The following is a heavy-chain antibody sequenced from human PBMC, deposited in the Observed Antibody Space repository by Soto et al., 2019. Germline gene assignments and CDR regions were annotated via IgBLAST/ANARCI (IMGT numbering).Heavy chain of an antibody. CDR3: ARDPGYCTNGVCPIFDF. V-gene: IGHV4-59*01. Sequence: SEPLSLTCTGSGDSIKNYFWSWVRHPPGKGLEWIGHFYHSGTTNYSPALKGRVTISIDQSKNQFSLRLNSVTAADTAVYFCARDPGYCTNGVCPIFDFWGQGIPVTVSS. CDR1: GDSIKNYF. D-gene: IGHD2-8*01. CDR2: FYHSGTT. J-gene: IGHJ4*02.